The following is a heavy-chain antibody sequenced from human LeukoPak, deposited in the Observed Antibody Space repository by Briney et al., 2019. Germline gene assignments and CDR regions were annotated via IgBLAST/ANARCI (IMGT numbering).Heavy chain of an antibody. CDR2: IYHSGST. CDR1: GGSISSGGYY. J-gene: IGHJ4*02. Sequence: PSQTLSLTCTVSGGSISSGGYYWSWLRQPPGKGLEWIGYIYHSGSTYYNPSLKSRVTISVDRSKNQFSLKLSSVTAADTAVYYCARDRVGATYDYWGQGTLVTVSS. V-gene: IGHV4-30-2*01. CDR3: ARDRVGATYDY. D-gene: IGHD1-26*01.